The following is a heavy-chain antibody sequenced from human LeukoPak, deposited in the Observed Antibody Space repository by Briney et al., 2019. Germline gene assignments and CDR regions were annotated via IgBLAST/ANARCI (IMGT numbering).Heavy chain of an antibody. D-gene: IGHD4-23*01. V-gene: IGHV4-34*01. CDR2: INHSGST. CDR1: GGSFRGYY. Sequence: ASETLSLTCAVYGGSFRGYYWSWIRQPPGKGLEWIGEINHSGSTNYNPSLKSRVTISVDTSKNQFSLKLSSVTAADTAVYYCARGLGLRWQYFDYWGQGTLVTVSS. J-gene: IGHJ4*02. CDR3: ARGLGLRWQYFDY.